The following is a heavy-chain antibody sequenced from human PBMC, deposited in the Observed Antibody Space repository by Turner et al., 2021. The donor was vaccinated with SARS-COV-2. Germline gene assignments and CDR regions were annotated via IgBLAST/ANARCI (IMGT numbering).Heavy chain of an antibody. V-gene: IGHV4-34*01. J-gene: IGHJ6*02. CDR1: GGSLGGYY. Sequence: QVQLQQWGAGLLKPSETLSPTCAVYGGSLGGYYWSWIRQPPGKGLEWIGEIKHSGSTNYNPSLKSRVTISVDTSKNQFSLKLSSVTAADTAVYYCARGIKGVLMSGSYYYYGMDVWGQGTTVTVSS. CDR3: ARGIKGVLMSGSYYYYGMDV. CDR2: IKHSGST. D-gene: IGHD1-26*01.